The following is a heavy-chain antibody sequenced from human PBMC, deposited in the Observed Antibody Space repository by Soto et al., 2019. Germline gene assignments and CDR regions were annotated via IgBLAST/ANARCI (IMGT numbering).Heavy chain of an antibody. D-gene: IGHD3-10*01. V-gene: IGHV1-46*01. CDR2: ISPDGGST. J-gene: IGHJ4*02. CDR3: ARAPRGGVIIVITWAQIDY. CDR1: GFDFTDHY. Sequence: ASVKVSCKASGFDFTDHYIHWVRQAPGQGLEWMGIISPDGGSTRYSQKFQARITMTRDTSTSTVYMELSSLRSEDTTIYYCARAPRGGVIIVITWAQIDYWGQGTLVTVSS.